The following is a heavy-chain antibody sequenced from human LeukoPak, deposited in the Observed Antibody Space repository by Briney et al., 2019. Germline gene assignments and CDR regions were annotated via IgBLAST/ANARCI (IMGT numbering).Heavy chain of an antibody. Sequence: SVKVSCKASGGTFSSYAISWVRQAPGQGLEWMGGIIPFFGTANYAQKFQGRVTITTDESTSTAYMELSSLRSKDTAVYYCARAQFFVNYYDSSGYYFRRNNWFDPWGQGTLVTVSS. J-gene: IGHJ5*02. CDR2: IIPFFGTA. CDR1: GGTFSSYA. CDR3: ARAQFFVNYYDSSGYYFRRNNWFDP. D-gene: IGHD3-22*01. V-gene: IGHV1-69*05.